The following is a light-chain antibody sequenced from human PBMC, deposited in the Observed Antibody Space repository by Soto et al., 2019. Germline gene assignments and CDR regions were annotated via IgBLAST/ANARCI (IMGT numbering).Light chain of an antibody. CDR3: QSYYSIPRYV. CDR1: SSNIGAGYD. J-gene: IGLJ1*01. V-gene: IGLV1-40*01. Sequence: QSVLTQPPSVSGAPGQRVTISCTGSSSNIGAGYDVHWYQQLPGTAPKLLIYGNTNRPSGVPDRFSGSKSGTSVSLAITGLQAEDEADYYCQSYYSIPRYVFVTRTKHTVL. CDR2: GNT.